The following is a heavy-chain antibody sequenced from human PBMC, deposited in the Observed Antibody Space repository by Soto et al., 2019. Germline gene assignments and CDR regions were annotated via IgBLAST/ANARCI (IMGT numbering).Heavy chain of an antibody. CDR1: GGSFSGYY. Sequence: QVQLQQWGAGLLKPSETLSLTCAVYGGSFSGYYWSWIRQPPGKGLEWIGEINHSGSTNYNPSLKSRVTISVDTSKNQFSLKLSSVTAADTAVYYCARGVGGLGAAFDIWAKGQWSPSLQ. V-gene: IGHV4-34*01. D-gene: IGHD1-26*01. CDR2: INHSGST. CDR3: ARGVGGLGAAFDI. J-gene: IGHJ3*02.